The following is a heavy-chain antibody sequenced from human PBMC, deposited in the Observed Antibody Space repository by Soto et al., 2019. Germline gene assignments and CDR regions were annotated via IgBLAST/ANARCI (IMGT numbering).Heavy chain of an antibody. D-gene: IGHD3-3*01. J-gene: IGHJ3*02. CDR1: GYTFTSYG. Sequence: ASGKVSCKASGYTFTSYGISWVRQAPGQGLEWMGWISAYNGNTNYAQKLQGRVTMTTDTSTSTAYMELRSLRSDDTAVYYCARDSLTIFGVVSHDAFDIWGQGTMVTVSS. V-gene: IGHV1-18*01. CDR2: ISAYNGNT. CDR3: ARDSLTIFGVVSHDAFDI.